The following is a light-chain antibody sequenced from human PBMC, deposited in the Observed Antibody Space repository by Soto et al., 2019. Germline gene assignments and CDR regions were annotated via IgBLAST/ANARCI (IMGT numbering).Light chain of an antibody. CDR3: QQRSNWPIT. Sequence: EIVLTQSPVTLSLSPGERATLSCRASQSVSRYLAWYQQKPDQAPRLLIYDAFNRATGIPARFSGSGSGTDFTLTISSLEPEDFVVYYCQQRSNWPITFGQGTRLGIK. J-gene: IGKJ5*01. CDR2: DAF. V-gene: IGKV3-11*01. CDR1: QSVSRY.